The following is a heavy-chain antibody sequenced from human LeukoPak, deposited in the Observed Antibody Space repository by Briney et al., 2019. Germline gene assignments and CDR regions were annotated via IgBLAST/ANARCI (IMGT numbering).Heavy chain of an antibody. Sequence: ASVKVSCKASGYIFTSYFMHWVRQAPGQGLEWMGLINPSGGSTRYAQKFQGRVTITADKSTSTAYMELSSLRSEDTAVYYCARSSIIAAAGPYYFDYWGQGTLVTVSS. D-gene: IGHD6-13*01. CDR3: ARSSIIAAAGPYYFDY. CDR1: GYIFTSYF. J-gene: IGHJ4*02. V-gene: IGHV1-46*01. CDR2: INPSGGST.